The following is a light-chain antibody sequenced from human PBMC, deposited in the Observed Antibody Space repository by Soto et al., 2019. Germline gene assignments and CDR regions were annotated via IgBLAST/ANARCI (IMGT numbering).Light chain of an antibody. CDR1: SSNIGAGYD. Sequence: QSVLTHPPSVSGAPGQRVTISCTGSSSNIGAGYDVHWYQQLPGTAPKLLIYGNNNRPSGVPDRFSGSKSGTSASLAITGLQAEDEADYYCLSYDSSLSGSRVFGGGTQLTVL. CDR2: GNN. CDR3: LSYDSSLSGSRV. J-gene: IGLJ7*01. V-gene: IGLV1-40*01.